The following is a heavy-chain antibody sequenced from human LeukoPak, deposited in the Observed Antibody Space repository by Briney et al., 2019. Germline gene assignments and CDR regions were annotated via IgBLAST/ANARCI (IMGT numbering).Heavy chain of an antibody. CDR1: GGSISSSSYY. V-gene: IGHV4-39*07. J-gene: IGHJ4*02. Sequence: PSEILSLTCTVSGGSISSSSYYWGWIRQPPGKGLEWIGSIYYSGSTYYNPSLKSRVTISVDTSKNQFSLKLSSVTAADTAVYYCARDESHPYYYDSSGYYAPPFDYWGQGTLVTVSS. CDR2: IYYSGST. CDR3: ARDESHPYYYDSSGYYAPPFDY. D-gene: IGHD3-22*01.